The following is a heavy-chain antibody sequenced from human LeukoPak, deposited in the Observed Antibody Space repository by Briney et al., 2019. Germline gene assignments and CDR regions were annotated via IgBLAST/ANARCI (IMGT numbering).Heavy chain of an antibody. D-gene: IGHD3-22*01. V-gene: IGHV1-2*02. CDR1: GGTFSSYA. CDR2: INPNSGGT. CDR3: ARGGDSSGYHHTY. Sequence: ASVKVSCKASGGTFSSYAISWVRQAPGQGLEWMGWINPNSGGTNYAQKFQGRVTMTRDTSISTAYMELSRLRSDDTAVYYCARGGDSSGYHHTYWGQGTLVTVSS. J-gene: IGHJ4*02.